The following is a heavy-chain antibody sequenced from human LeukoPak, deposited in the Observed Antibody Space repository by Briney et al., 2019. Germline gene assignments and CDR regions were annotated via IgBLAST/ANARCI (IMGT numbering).Heavy chain of an antibody. J-gene: IGHJ4*02. Sequence: PGGSLRLSCAASGFTFSSYEMNWVRQAPGKGLEWVSYISSSGSTIYYADSVKGRFTISRDNAKNSLYLQMNSLRADDTALYYCARKNYAGLAWGQGTLVTVSS. CDR1: GFTFSSYE. CDR3: ARKNYAGLA. V-gene: IGHV3-48*03. D-gene: IGHD1-7*01. CDR2: ISSSGSTI.